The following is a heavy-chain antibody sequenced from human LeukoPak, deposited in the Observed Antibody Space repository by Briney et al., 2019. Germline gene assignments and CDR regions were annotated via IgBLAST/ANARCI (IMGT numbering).Heavy chain of an antibody. CDR2: IWYDGRKK. D-gene: IGHD6-6*01. CDR1: GFTFSDYG. Sequence: GGSLRLSCAASGFTFSDYGIHRVRQAPGQGLEWVALIWYDGRKKYYADSVKGRFTISRDNTKNTLYLQLNSLRADDTAVYYCARAHSSSSTFDLWGQGTLVTVSS. V-gene: IGHV3-33*01. CDR3: ARAHSSSSTFDL. J-gene: IGHJ4*02.